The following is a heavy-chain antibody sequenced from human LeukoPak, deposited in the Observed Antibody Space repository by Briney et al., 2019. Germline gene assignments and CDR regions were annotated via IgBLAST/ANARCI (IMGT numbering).Heavy chain of an antibody. Sequence: GGSLRLSCAASGFTFSSYWMHWVRRAPGKGLVWVSRINSDGSSTSYADCVKGRFTISRDNAKNTLYLQMNSLRAEDTAVYYCAREYYDSSGYTYWGQGTLVTVSS. CDR3: AREYYDSSGYTY. V-gene: IGHV3-74*01. D-gene: IGHD3-22*01. J-gene: IGHJ4*02. CDR1: GFTFSSYW. CDR2: INSDGSST.